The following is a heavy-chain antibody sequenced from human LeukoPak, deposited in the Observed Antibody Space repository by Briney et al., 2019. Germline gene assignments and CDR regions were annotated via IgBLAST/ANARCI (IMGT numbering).Heavy chain of an antibody. D-gene: IGHD2-21*01. V-gene: IGHV3-30*02. J-gene: IGHJ5*02. CDR1: GFTFSSHG. CDR3: ARFVRASIRNWFDP. CDR2: IRSDGSSN. Sequence: GGSLRLSCAASGFTFSSHGMHWVRQAPGKGLEWVTFIRSDGSSNYYGDSVKGRFTLSRDNFKNTLSLQMNSLRAEDTAVYYCARFVRASIRNWFDPWGQGTLVTVSS.